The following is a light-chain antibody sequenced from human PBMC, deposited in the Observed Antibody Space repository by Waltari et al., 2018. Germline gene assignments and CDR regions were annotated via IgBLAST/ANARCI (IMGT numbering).Light chain of an antibody. CDR3: AAWDDRLRAYV. CDR2: NDI. Sequence: QSVLPQPPSASGTPGQRVTIPCSGSSSNVGRDNVYWYQQLPGTAPKLLIYNDIQRPSGVPDRFSGSKSGTSASLAISGLRSEDEGDYYCAAWDDRLRAYVFGTGTQVTVL. V-gene: IGLV1-47*01. J-gene: IGLJ1*01. CDR1: SSNVGRDN.